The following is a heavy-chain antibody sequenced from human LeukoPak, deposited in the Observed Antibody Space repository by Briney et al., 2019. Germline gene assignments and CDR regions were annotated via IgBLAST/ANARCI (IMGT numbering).Heavy chain of an antibody. V-gene: IGHV3-7*04. CDR1: GFTFSNFW. CDR2: IHPEGNEK. J-gene: IGHJ4*02. CDR3: ARGDAFSGDH. Sequence: PGGSLRLSCAVSGFTFSNFWMSWVRQAPGRGLEWVASIHPEGNEKYHVESVKGRFTISRDNAKNSLFLQMNGLRVEDTAVYYCARGDAFSGDHWGQGTLVTVSS.